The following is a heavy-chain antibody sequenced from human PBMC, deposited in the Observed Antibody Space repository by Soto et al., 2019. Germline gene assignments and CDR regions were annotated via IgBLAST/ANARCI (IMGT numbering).Heavy chain of an antibody. V-gene: IGHV1-69*12. D-gene: IGHD5-18*01. CDR3: ATHGLPNYYYYGMDV. J-gene: IGHJ6*02. CDR1: GVTFSTYA. CDR2: IIPIFGTA. Sequence: QVQLVQSGAEVKKPGSSVKVSCKASGVTFSTYAISWVRQAPGQGLEWMGGIIPIFGTADYARKFQGRATITADESTSTAYMELSSLRSEDTAVYYCATHGLPNYYYYGMDVWGQGTTVIVSS.